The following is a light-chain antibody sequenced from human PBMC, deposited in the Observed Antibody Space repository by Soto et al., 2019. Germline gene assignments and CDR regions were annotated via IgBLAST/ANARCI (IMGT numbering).Light chain of an antibody. Sequence: QTVVTQEPSFSVSPGGTVTLTCGLSAGSVSTSYYPSWDQQPPGQAPRTRLYSTNTRSSAVPDRFSGSILGNKASLTITGGYADVESVYSCVLFTGSAWVVGRGRKVTVL. J-gene: IGLJ3*02. CDR1: AGSVSTSYY. V-gene: IGLV8-61*01. CDR2: STN. CDR3: VLFTGSAWV.